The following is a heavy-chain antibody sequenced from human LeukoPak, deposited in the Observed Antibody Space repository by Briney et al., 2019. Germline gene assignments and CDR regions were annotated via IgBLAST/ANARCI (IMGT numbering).Heavy chain of an antibody. CDR2: IKPDGIDK. CDR3: ATISAQTFDI. D-gene: IGHD5-24*01. CDR1: GFTFRSHW. J-gene: IGHJ3*02. Sequence: PGGSLRLSCVGSGFTFRSHWVNWVRQSPGKGLEWVANIKPDGIDKYYVDSARGRFTVSRDNAKNSAFLQMYSLRAEDTAIYYCATISAQTFDIWGQGTLVSVSS. V-gene: IGHV3-7*01.